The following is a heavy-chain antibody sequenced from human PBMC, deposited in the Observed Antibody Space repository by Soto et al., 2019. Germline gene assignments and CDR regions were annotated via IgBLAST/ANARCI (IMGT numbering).Heavy chain of an antibody. V-gene: IGHV3-21*01. CDR2: ISSSSSYI. Sequence: PGGSLRLSCAASGFTFSSYSMNWVRQAPGKGLEWVSSISSSSSYIYYADSGKGRFTISRDNAKNSLYLQMDSLRAEDTAVYYCARVGYYDFWSGYPPRYGMDVWGQGTTVTVSS. CDR3: ARVGYYDFWSGYPPRYGMDV. J-gene: IGHJ6*02. CDR1: GFTFSSYS. D-gene: IGHD3-3*01.